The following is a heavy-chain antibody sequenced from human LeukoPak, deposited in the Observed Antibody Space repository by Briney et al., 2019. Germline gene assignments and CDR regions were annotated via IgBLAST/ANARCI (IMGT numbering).Heavy chain of an antibody. V-gene: IGHV6-1*01. CDR2: TYYRSKWYI. CDR1: GDSDRSNSAA. CDR3: TRYRYGDYYFDY. D-gene: IGHD4-17*01. J-gene: IGHJ4*02. Sequence: SQTLSLTCAISGDSDRSNSAAWNWIRQSPSRGLEWLGRTYYRSKWYIDYAVSVKSRITIKPDTSKNQFSLQLNSVTPEDTAVYYCTRYRYGDYYFDYWGQGTLVTVSS.